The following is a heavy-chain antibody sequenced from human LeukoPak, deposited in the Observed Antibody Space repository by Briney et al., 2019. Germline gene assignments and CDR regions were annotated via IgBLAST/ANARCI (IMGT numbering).Heavy chain of an antibody. D-gene: IGHD5-24*01. CDR3: ARGLLDGYTHPAAFDI. J-gene: IGHJ3*02. CDR2: IYYSGST. Sequence: SETLSLTCTVSGYSISSGYYWGWIRQPPGKGLEWIGYIYYSGSTNYNPSLKSRVTISVDTSKNQFSLKLSSVTAADTAVYYCARGLLDGYTHPAAFDIWGQGTMVTVSS. CDR1: GYSISSGYY. V-gene: IGHV4-61*01.